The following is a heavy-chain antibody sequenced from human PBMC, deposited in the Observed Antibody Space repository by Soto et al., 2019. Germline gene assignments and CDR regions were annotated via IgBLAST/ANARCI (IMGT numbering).Heavy chain of an antibody. J-gene: IGHJ6*02. D-gene: IGHD2-15*01. CDR1: GFTLSAYD. CDR2: LGAADDP. V-gene: IGHV3-13*05. CDR3: ARAYSGRLPRRADYYYAMDV. Sequence: GGSLRLSCAASGFTLSAYDMHWVRQAEGKGLEWVSALGAADDPYYLVSVKGRFTISRENAKNSLYLQMNNLRAGDTAVYYCARAYSGRLPRRADYYYAMDVWGQGTTVTVSS.